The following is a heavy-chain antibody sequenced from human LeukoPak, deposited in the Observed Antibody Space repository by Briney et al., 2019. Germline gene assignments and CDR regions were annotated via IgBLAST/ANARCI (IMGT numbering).Heavy chain of an antibody. V-gene: IGHV4-39*01. CDR2: IYYSGST. CDR1: GGSISSSSYY. CDR3: ARSGTYLYGDYIRHMDV. J-gene: IGHJ6*03. Sequence: SETLSLTCTVSGGSISSSSYYWGWIRQPPGKGLEWIGSIYYSGSTYYNPSLKSRVTISVDTSKNQFSLKLSSVTAADTAVYYCARSGTYLYGDYIRHMDVWGKGTTVTISS. D-gene: IGHD4-17*01.